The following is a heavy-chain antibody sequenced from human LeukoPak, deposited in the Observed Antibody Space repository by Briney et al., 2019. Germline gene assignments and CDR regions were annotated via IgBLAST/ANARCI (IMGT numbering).Heavy chain of an antibody. V-gene: IGHV4-39*07. D-gene: IGHD6-19*01. J-gene: IGHJ4*01. CDR2: VYDSGST. Sequence: QRSQSPSLTCTVAGGSVSSSSYDWGWSRQPPWKGLGWIGSVYDSGSTYYNPSLKTRVTISVDTSKNRCSVKLRSVTAAGTAVRYRARGYSSGWYPITTYFDDW. CDR3: ARGYSSGWYPITTYFDD. CDR1: GGSVSSSSYD.